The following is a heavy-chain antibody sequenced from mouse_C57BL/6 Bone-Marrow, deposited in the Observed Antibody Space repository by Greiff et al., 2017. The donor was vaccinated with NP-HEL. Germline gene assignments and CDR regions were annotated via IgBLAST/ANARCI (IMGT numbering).Heavy chain of an antibody. D-gene: IGHD4-1*01. CDR1: GYTFTSYW. CDR3: ARKGNWAPDY. V-gene: IGHV1-61*01. CDR2: IYPSDSET. Sequence: QVQLKQPGAELVRPGSSVKLSCKASGYTFTSYWMDWVKQRPGQGLEWIGNIYPSDSETHYNQKFKDKATLTVDKSSSTAYMQLSSLTSEDSAVYYCARKGNWAPDYWGQGTTLTVSS. J-gene: IGHJ2*01.